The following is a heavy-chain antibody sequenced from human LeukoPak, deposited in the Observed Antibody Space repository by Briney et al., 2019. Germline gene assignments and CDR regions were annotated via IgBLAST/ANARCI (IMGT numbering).Heavy chain of an antibody. D-gene: IGHD2-2*01. CDR1: GFTFSSYA. J-gene: IGHJ5*02. CDR2: ISGSGGST. Sequence: GGSLRLSCAASGFTFSSYAMSWVRQAPGKGLEWVSAISGSGGSTYYADSVKGRFTISRDNSKNTLYLQMNSLRAEDTAVYYCAKDAESGYCSSTSCPGGLNWFDPWGQGTLVTVSS. CDR3: AKDAESGYCSSTSCPGGLNWFDP. V-gene: IGHV3-23*01.